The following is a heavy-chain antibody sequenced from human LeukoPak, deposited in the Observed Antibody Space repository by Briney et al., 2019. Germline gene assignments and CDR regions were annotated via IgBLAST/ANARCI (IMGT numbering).Heavy chain of an antibody. D-gene: IGHD4-17*01. CDR3: ARDRDYGDYYYYYMDV. V-gene: IGHV3-30*03. Sequence: GGSLRLSCAASGFTFSSYGMHWVRQAPGKGLEWVAVISYDGSNKYYADSVKGRFTISRDNSKNTLYLQMNSLRAEDTAVYYCARDRDYGDYYYYYMDVWGKGTTVTVSS. J-gene: IGHJ6*03. CDR1: GFTFSSYG. CDR2: ISYDGSNK.